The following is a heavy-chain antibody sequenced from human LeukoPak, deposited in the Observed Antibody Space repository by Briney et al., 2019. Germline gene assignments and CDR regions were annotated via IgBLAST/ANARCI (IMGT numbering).Heavy chain of an antibody. Sequence: GGSLRLSCAASGFTFSSFGMHWVRQAPGKGLEWVAVIWYDASNKYYVDSVKGRFTISRDNAKNSLYLQMNSLRAEDTAVYYCARETRGTVGSYWGRGTLVTVSS. CDR2: IWYDASNK. CDR1: GFTFSSFG. V-gene: IGHV3-33*01. CDR3: ARETRGTVGSY. J-gene: IGHJ4*02. D-gene: IGHD4-23*01.